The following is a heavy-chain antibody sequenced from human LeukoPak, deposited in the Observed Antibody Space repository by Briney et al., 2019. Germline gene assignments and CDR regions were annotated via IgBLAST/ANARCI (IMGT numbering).Heavy chain of an antibody. J-gene: IGHJ3*02. CDR1: GFTFSSYG. Sequence: GGSLRLSCAASGFTFSSYGMHWVRQAPGKGLEWVAVISYDRSNKYYADSVKGRFTISRDNSKNTLYLQMNSLRAEDTAVYYCAKPYYDYVWGSEKDAFDIWGQGTMVTVSS. D-gene: IGHD3-16*01. V-gene: IGHV3-30*18. CDR3: AKPYYDYVWGSEKDAFDI. CDR2: ISYDRSNK.